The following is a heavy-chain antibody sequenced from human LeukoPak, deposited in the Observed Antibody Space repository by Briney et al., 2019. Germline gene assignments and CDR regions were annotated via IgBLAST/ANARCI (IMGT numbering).Heavy chain of an antibody. CDR2: IYPGDSDT. J-gene: IGHJ4*02. Sequence: GESLKISCKGSGYTFHSYWIAWVRQMPGKGLEWMGIIYPGDSDTRYSPSFQGQVTTSADRSISTAYLQWSSLKASDTAMYYCARAFAVTTGFDFWGQGTLVTVSS. CDR3: ARAFAVTTGFDF. D-gene: IGHD4-17*01. CDR1: GYTFHSYW. V-gene: IGHV5-51*01.